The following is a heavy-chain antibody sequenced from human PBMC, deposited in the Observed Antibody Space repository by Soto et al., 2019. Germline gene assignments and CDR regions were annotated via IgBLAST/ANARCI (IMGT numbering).Heavy chain of an antibody. CDR3: ARAQTIFGIITVFDY. CDR1: GDSVSSNSAA. V-gene: IGHV6-1*01. Sequence: SQTLSLTCAISGDSVSSNSAAWNWIRQSPSRGLEWLGRTYYRSQWYDDYAVSVKSRITINPDTSKNQFSLKLTSVTAADTAVYFCARAQTIFGIITVFDYWGQGTLVTVSS. CDR2: TYYRSQWYD. J-gene: IGHJ4*02. D-gene: IGHD3-3*01.